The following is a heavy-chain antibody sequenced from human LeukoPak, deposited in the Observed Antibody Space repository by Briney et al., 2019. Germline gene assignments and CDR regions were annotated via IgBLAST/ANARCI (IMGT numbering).Heavy chain of an antibody. CDR1: GYTFAGYY. J-gene: IGHJ4*02. Sequence: ASVKVSCKASGYTFAGYYMHWVRQAPGQGLEWMGWINPKIGGTDYAQKFQGRVTMTRDTSISTAYMELSRLRSDDTAVYYCAREIGSGSFLDNWGQGTLVTVSS. D-gene: IGHD3-10*01. V-gene: IGHV1-2*02. CDR2: INPKIGGT. CDR3: AREIGSGSFLDN.